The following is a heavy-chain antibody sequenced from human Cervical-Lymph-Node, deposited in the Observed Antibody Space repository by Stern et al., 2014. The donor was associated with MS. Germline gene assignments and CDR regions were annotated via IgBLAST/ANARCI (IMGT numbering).Heavy chain of an antibody. CDR2: IISSGGIT. CDR1: EFTFSAYS. CDR3: AKVAYSGNALDY. Sequence: EVQLEESGGGLVQPGGSLRLSCAASEFTFSAYSMTWVRQAPEKGLEWVSTIISSGGITYYADSVKGRFTISRDNSKNTLTLQMKSLRAEDTAVYFCAKVAYSGNALDYWGQGTLVTVSS. V-gene: IGHV3-23*04. J-gene: IGHJ4*02. D-gene: IGHD4-23*01.